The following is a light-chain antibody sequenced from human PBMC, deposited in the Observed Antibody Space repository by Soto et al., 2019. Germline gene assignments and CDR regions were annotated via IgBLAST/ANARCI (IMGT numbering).Light chain of an antibody. V-gene: IGKV1-9*01. CDR3: QHLNSYPS. CDR2: GAS. CDR1: QGISGF. Sequence: DIQLTQSPSFLSASVGDRVTITCRASQGISGFLAWYQQSPGKAPKLLIYGASTLQTGVPSRFSGSGSGTDFTLTISSLQPEDFATYFCQHLNSYPSLGPGTKVDI. J-gene: IGKJ3*01.